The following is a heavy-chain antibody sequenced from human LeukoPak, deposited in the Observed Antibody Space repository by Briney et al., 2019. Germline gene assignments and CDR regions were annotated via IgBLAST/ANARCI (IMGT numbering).Heavy chain of an antibody. J-gene: IGHJ4*02. CDR2: ISGSGGSA. Sequence: GGSLRLSCAASGFTFSSYAMSWVRQAPGKGLEWVSAISGSGGSAYYADSVKGRFTISRDNSKNTLYLQMNSLRAEDTAVYYCAKQRNGYCSSTSCYANYFDYWGQGTLVTVSS. CDR3: AKQRNGYCSSTSCYANYFDY. CDR1: GFTFSSYA. V-gene: IGHV3-23*01. D-gene: IGHD2-2*03.